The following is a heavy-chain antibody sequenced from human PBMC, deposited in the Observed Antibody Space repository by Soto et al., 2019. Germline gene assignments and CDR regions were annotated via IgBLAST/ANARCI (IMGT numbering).Heavy chain of an antibody. CDR2: INWDGDAI. Sequence: PGGSLRLSCVASGITFDDFAMHWVRQAPGKGLEWVSGINWDGDAIDYADSVKGRLTISRDKAKNSLYLQMSSLRREDTALYFCALGSSSSFYGLNFWGQGTLVTVSS. V-gene: IGHV3-9*01. J-gene: IGHJ4*02. CDR3: ALGSSSSFYGLNF. CDR1: GITFDDFA. D-gene: IGHD6-6*01.